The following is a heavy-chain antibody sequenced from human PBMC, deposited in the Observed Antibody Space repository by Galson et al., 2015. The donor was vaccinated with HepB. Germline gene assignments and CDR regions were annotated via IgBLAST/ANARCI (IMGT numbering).Heavy chain of an antibody. D-gene: IGHD6-6*01. CDR3: ARGLAARPGRAVDY. V-gene: IGHV4-39*07. CDR2: INHSGST. CDR1: GGSISSGGYY. J-gene: IGHJ4*02. Sequence: ETLSLTCTVSGGSISSGGYYWSWIRQPPGKGLEWIGEINHSGSTNYNPSLKSRVTISVDTSKNQFSLKLSSVTAADTAVYYCARGLAARPGRAVDYWGQGTLVTVSS.